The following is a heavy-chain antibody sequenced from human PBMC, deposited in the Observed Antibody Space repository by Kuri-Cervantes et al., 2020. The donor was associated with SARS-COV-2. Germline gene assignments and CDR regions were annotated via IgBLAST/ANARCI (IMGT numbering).Heavy chain of an antibody. V-gene: IGHV3-73*01. CDR2: IRSKANSYAT. J-gene: IGHJ4*02. Sequence: GESLKISCAASGFTFSGSAMHWVRQASGKGLEWVGRIRSKANSYATAYAASVKGRFTISRDDSKNTAYLQMNSLKTEDTAVYYCTTYLTWSGHVVPAAISDFDYWGQGTLVTVSS. D-gene: IGHD2-2*02. CDR1: GFTFSGSA. CDR3: TTYLTWSGHVVPAAISDFDY.